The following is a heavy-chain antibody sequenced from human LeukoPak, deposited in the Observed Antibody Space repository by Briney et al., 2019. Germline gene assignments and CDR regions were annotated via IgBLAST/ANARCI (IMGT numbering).Heavy chain of an antibody. D-gene: IGHD2-2*01. CDR1: GGSISSYY. J-gene: IGHJ6*02. V-gene: IGHV4-59*01. Sequence: SETLSPTCTVSGGSISSYYWSWIRQPPGKGLEWIGYSYYSGSTNYNPSLKSRVTISVDTSKNQFSLKLSSVTAADTAVYYCARDGLYCSSTSCYGEDPNYYYYGMDVWGQGTTVTVSS. CDR3: ARDGLYCSSTSCYGEDPNYYYYGMDV. CDR2: SYYSGST.